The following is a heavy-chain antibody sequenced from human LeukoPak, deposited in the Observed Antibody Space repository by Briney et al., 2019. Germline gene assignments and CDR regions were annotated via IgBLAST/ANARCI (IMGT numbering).Heavy chain of an antibody. CDR3: AKVGSSGWYAMDV. J-gene: IGHJ6*02. CDR2: ISVNGGRS. Sequence: GGSLRLSCTASGLTFSYYAMTWVRQAPGKGLDWVSLISVNGGRSNYADSVKGRFTISRDNSKNTVFLQMSSLRAEDTAIYYCAKVGSSGWYAMDVWGRGTSVTVS. V-gene: IGHV3-23*01. D-gene: IGHD6-19*01. CDR1: GLTFSYYA.